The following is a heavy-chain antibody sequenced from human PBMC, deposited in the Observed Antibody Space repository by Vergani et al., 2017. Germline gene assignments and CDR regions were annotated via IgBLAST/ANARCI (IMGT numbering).Heavy chain of an antibody. V-gene: IGHV1-46*01. CDR2: INPSGGST. Sequence: QVQLVQSGAEVKKPGASVKVSCKASGYTFTGYYMHWVRQAPGQGLSWMGWINPSGGSTSYAQKFQGRVTMTRDTYTSTVYMELSSLGSEDTAVYYCARGGAMAYFDYWGQGTLVTVSS. J-gene: IGHJ4*02. CDR3: ARGGAMAYFDY. D-gene: IGHD3-16*01. CDR1: GYTFTGYY.